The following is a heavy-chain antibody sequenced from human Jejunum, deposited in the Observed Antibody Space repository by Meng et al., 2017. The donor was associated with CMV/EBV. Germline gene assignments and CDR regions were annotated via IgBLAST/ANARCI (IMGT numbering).Heavy chain of an antibody. D-gene: IGHD2-2*01. CDR1: SISSGYF. CDR3: ARAGGSKWNYYYYGMDV. V-gene: IGHV4-38-2*02. CDR2: IYHGGST. J-gene: IGHJ6*02. Sequence: SISSGYFWGWIRQPPGKGLEWIGSIYHGGSTYHNPSLKSRVTISEDTSKSQFSLKLRSVTAADTAVYYCARAGGSKWNYYYYGMDVWGQGTTVTVSS.